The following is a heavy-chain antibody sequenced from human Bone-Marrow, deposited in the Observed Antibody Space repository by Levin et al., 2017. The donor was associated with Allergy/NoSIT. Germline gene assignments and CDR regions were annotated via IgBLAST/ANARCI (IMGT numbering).Heavy chain of an antibody. CDR3: VRGCPGTPSCYITDY. J-gene: IGHJ4*02. V-gene: IGHV3-33*01. CDR2: ISSDGYTK. D-gene: IGHD2-2*02. CDR1: GFIFSTNG. Sequence: TGGSLRLSCAASGFIFSTNGMHWVRQAPGKGLEWVAVISSDGYTKNYGDSVQGRFTISRDNSKNTLYLQMSSLRAEDTATYYCVRGCPGTPSCYITDYWGRGTLVTVSS.